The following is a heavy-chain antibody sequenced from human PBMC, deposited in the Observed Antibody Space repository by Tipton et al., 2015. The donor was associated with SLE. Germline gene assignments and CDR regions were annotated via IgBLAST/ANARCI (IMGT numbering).Heavy chain of an antibody. Sequence: TLSLTCAVYGGSFSGYYWSWIRQAPGKGLEWLGEINYSGSTNYNPSLKSRVTISVDTSTKQFSLKLRSVTAADTAVYYCSKWGGLKYDFWSGSDYWGQGTLVTVSS. V-gene: IGHV4-34*01. D-gene: IGHD3-3*01. CDR3: SKWGGLKYDFWSGSDY. CDR1: GGSFSGYY. J-gene: IGHJ4*02. CDR2: INYSGST.